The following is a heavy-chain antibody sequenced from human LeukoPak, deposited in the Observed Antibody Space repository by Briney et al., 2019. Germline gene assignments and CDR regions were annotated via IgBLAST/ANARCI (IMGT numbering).Heavy chain of an antibody. Sequence: PGGSLRLSCAASGLTFSSYAMHWVRQAPGKGLEWVAVISHDGSEKYYADSVKGRFTMSRDNPKNTLYVQMSSLRAEDTAVYYCASTLDIYSSGYYRSGFFQYWGQGTLVTVSS. J-gene: IGHJ1*01. CDR1: GLTFSSYA. D-gene: IGHD6-19*01. CDR2: ISHDGSEK. CDR3: ASTLDIYSSGYYRSGFFQY. V-gene: IGHV3-30-3*01.